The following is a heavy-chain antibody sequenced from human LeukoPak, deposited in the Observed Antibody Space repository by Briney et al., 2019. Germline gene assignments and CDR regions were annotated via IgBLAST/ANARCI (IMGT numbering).Heavy chain of an antibody. J-gene: IGHJ5*02. CDR3: ARRNYYVSGSYYRGFDP. CDR1: GYSFTNYW. V-gene: IGHV5-10-1*01. CDR2: IDPRDSYT. D-gene: IGHD3-10*01. Sequence: GESLKISCKDSGYSFTNYWISWVRQMPGKGLEWMGTIDPRDSYTNYSPSFQGHVTISADKSISTAYLQWSSLKASDTAMYYCARRNYYVSGSYYRGFDPWGQGTLVTVSS.